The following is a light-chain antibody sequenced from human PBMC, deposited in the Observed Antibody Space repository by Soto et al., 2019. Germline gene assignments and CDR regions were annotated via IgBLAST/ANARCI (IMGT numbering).Light chain of an antibody. CDR2: DVS. V-gene: IGLV2-14*03. J-gene: IGLJ2*01. CDR3: SSYTSSNALV. CDR1: SSDVGAYNF. Sequence: QSALTQPASVSGSPGQSITISCTGTSSDVGAYNFVSWFQQLPGKAPKLMISDVSSRPSGVSDRFSGSKSGNTASLTISGLQAEDEADYYCSSYTSSNALVFGGGTKVTVL.